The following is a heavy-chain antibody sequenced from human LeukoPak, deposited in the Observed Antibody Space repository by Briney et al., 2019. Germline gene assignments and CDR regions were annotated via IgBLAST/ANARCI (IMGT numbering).Heavy chain of an antibody. CDR2: IIPIFGTA. D-gene: IGHD2-21*02. V-gene: IGHV1-69*13. CDR1: GGTFSSYA. Sequence: SVKVSCKASGGTFSSYAISWVRQAPGQGLEWMGGIIPIFGTANYAQKFQGRVMITADESTSTAYMELSSLRSEDTAVYYCARAGGCGGDCYNYCYGMDVWGQGTTVTVSS. CDR3: ARAGGCGGDCYNYCYGMDV. J-gene: IGHJ6*02.